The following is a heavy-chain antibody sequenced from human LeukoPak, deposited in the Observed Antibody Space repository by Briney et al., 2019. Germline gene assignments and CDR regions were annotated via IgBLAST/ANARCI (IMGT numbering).Heavy chain of an antibody. CDR2: ISSTAYTI. D-gene: IGHD5-24*01. Sequence: GGSLRLSCAASGFTFSDSYMTWIRQAPGKGLEWVSYISSTAYTIFYADSVKGRFTISRDNAKNSLYLLMNSLKSEDTAVYYCAKVDDYGDYWGQGTLVTVSS. CDR1: GFTFSDSY. CDR3: AKVDDYGDY. J-gene: IGHJ4*02. V-gene: IGHV3-11*04.